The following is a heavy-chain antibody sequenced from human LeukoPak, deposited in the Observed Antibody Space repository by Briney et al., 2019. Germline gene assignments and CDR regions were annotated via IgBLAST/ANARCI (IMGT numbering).Heavy chain of an antibody. Sequence: GGSLRLSCAASGFTFSSYSMNWVRQAPGKGLEWVSSISSSSSYIYYADSVKGRFTISRDNAKNSLYLQMNSLRAEDTAVYYCAREGVEYSYGYGDYWGQGTLVTVSS. J-gene: IGHJ4*02. CDR3: AREGVEYSYGYGDY. CDR1: GFTFSSYS. D-gene: IGHD5-18*01. V-gene: IGHV3-21*01. CDR2: ISSSSSYI.